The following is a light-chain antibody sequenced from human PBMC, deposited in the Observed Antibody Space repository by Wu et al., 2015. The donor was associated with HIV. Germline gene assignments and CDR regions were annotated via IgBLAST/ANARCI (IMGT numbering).Light chain of an antibody. J-gene: IGKJ5*01. CDR3: QQYNTWVT. V-gene: IGKV3-15*01. CDR2: DAS. Sequence: EIVLTQSPATLSVSPGERATLSCRASQDVDTNLVWYQQKPGQAPRLLIYDASTRATGVAPRSSGSGSGTEFTLTISSMQSEDFATYYCQQYNTWVTFGQGTRLEIK. CDR1: QDVDTN.